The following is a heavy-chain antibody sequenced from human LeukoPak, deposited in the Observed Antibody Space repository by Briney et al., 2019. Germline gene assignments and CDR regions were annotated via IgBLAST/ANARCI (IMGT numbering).Heavy chain of an antibody. CDR3: ARGYYYDSSGYYYPSLYYYYYGMDV. CDR1: GGSISSYY. CDR2: IYYSGST. Sequence: SETLSLTCTVSGGSISSYYWSRIRQPPGKGLEWIGYIYYSGSTNYNPSLKSRVTISVDTSKNQFSLKLSSVTAADTAVYYCARGYYYDSSGYYYPSLYYYYYGMDVWGQGTTVTVSS. J-gene: IGHJ6*02. V-gene: IGHV4-59*01. D-gene: IGHD3-22*01.